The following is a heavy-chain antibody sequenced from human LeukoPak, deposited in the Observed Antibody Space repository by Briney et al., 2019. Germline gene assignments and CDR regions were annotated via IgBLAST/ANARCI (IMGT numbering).Heavy chain of an antibody. Sequence: SRTLSLTCVISGDSVSSNSAAWNWIRQSPSRGLEWLGRTYYRSKWYSYSAVSVKSRIIINPDTSKNQFSLQLNSVTPEDTAVYYCARGRYCSGGSCDSVPYYYYYGMDVWGQGTTVTVSS. CDR2: TYYRSKWYS. D-gene: IGHD2-15*01. V-gene: IGHV6-1*01. CDR1: GDSVSSNSAA. J-gene: IGHJ6*02. CDR3: ARGRYCSGGSCDSVPYYYYYGMDV.